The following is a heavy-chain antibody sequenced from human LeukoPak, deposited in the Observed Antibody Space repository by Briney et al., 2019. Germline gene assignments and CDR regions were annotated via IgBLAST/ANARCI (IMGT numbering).Heavy chain of an antibody. J-gene: IGHJ4*02. CDR2: ISNEASVQ. D-gene: IGHD6-19*01. Sequence: GRSLRLSCAASGFTFSSYGTHWVRQAPGEGLEWVAVISNEASVQYYANSVKGRFTISRDNSKNTLYLQMNSLRTEDTAMYYCAKDSGGGASSGWYVEYWGQGSLVTVSS. V-gene: IGHV3-30*18. CDR3: AKDSGGGASSGWYVEY. CDR1: GFTFSSYG.